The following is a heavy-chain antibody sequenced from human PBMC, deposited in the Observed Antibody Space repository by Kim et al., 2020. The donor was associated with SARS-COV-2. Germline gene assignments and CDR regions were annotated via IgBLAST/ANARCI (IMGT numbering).Heavy chain of an antibody. J-gene: IGHJ4*02. CDR1: GGSITTTTYY. D-gene: IGHD1-26*01. CDR2: MFYSGTI. Sequence: SETLSLTCTVSGGSITTTTYYWGWHRQPPGKGLEWIASMFYSGTISFSSSFKTRVAISVDTSKNQLSLELSSVTAADMAIYYCARNPSMVGASSSVHFDYWGQGTMVTVSS. CDR3: ARNPSMVGASSSVHFDY. V-gene: IGHV4-39*01.